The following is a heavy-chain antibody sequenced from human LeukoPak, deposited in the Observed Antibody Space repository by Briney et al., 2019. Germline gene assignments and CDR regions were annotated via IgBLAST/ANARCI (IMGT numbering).Heavy chain of an antibody. V-gene: IGHV1-24*01. D-gene: IGHD2-15*01. CDR2: FDPEDGET. J-gene: IGHJ3*02. CDR3: ARGGRVVVVAAPFGAFDI. Sequence: ASVKVSCKVSGYTLTELSMHWVRQAPGKGLEWMGGFDPEDGETIYAQKFQGRVTITADESTSTAYMELSSLRSEDTAVYYCARGGRVVVVAAPFGAFDIWGQGTMVTVSS. CDR1: GYTLTELS.